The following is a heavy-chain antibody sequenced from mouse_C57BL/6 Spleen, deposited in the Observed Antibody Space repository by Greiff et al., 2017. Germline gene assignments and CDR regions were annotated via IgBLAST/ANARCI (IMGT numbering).Heavy chain of an antibody. D-gene: IGHD1-1*01. CDR1: GYTFTDYY. CDR3: ALYYGSSYYFDD. CDR2: INPYNGCN. Sequence: EVQLQQSGPVLVKPGASVKMSCKASGYTFTDYYMTWVKQSHGKSLEWIGVINPYNGCNSYNQKFKGKDTLTVDQSSSTAYMELNSLTSEDSAVYSCALYYGSSYYFDDWGQGTTLTVSS. V-gene: IGHV1-19*01. J-gene: IGHJ2*01.